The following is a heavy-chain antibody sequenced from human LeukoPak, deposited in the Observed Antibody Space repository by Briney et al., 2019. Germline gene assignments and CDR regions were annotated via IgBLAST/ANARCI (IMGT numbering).Heavy chain of an antibody. J-gene: IGHJ5*02. Sequence: SETLSLTCAGYGGSFSGYYWSWIRQPPGKGLEWIGEINHSGSTNYNPSLKSRVTISVDTSKNQFSLKLSSVTAADTAVYYCARVTTKFWGGGRPWFDPWGQGTLVTVSS. CDR1: GGSFSGYY. D-gene: IGHD3-3*01. CDR2: INHSGST. CDR3: ARVTTKFWGGGRPWFDP. V-gene: IGHV4-34*01.